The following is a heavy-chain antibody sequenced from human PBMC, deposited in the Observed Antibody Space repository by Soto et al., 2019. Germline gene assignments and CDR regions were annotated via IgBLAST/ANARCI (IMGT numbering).Heavy chain of an antibody. J-gene: IGHJ4*02. Sequence: SETLSLTCTVSGGSIISHYWSWIRQPPGKGLEWMGYIYYSGSTKYNPSLKSRVTISEDTSKNQFSLKVSSVTAADTAVYYCARDHGRTTMIVVVIRHDYWGQRTLVTFSS. CDR1: GGSIISHY. CDR3: ARDHGRTTMIVVVIRHDY. CDR2: IYYSGST. D-gene: IGHD3-22*01. V-gene: IGHV4-59*11.